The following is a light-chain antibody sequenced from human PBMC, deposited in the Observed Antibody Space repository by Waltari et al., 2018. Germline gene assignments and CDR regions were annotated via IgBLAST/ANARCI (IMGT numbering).Light chain of an antibody. CDR2: EVS. CDR1: SSDVGGFNL. Sequence: QSALTQPASVSGSPGQSITISCTGTSSDVGGFNLVSWYQHPPGKAPKRMIDEVSNRPSRVSTRFSGSESRNTASLTISGLQAEDEADYYCSSHTSSSALERVFGGGTKVTVL. CDR3: SSHTSSSALERV. V-gene: IGLV2-14*01. J-gene: IGLJ3*02.